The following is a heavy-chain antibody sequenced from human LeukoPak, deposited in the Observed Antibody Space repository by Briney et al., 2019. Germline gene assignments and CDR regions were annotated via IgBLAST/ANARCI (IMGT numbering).Heavy chain of an antibody. CDR3: AKIWRLSGYDALYYYGMDV. J-gene: IGHJ6*02. CDR1: GFTFSSYG. D-gene: IGHD5-12*01. CDR2: ISYDGSNK. V-gene: IGHV3-30*18. Sequence: GGSLRLSCAASGFTFSSYGMHWVRQAPGKGLEWVAVISYDGSNKYYADSVKGRFTISRDNSKNTLYLQMNSLRAEDTAVYYCAKIWRLSGYDALYYYGMDVWGQGTTVTVSS.